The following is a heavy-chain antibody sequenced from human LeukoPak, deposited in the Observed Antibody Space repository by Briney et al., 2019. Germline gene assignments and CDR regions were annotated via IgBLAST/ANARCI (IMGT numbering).Heavy chain of an antibody. V-gene: IGHV2-5*02. Sequence: SGPTLLNPTQTLTLTCTFSGFSLSTSGVGVGWIPQPPGKALEWLAVIYWDGGKRYSPSLKSRLTLTNDTSKNQVVLTMTNMDPVDTATFYCAHTSVLTRYTSGWADVDYFDTWGRGTLVTVSS. CDR3: AHTSVLTRYTSGWADVDYFDT. CDR1: GFSLSTSGVG. CDR2: IYWDGGK. D-gene: IGHD6-19*01. J-gene: IGHJ5*02.